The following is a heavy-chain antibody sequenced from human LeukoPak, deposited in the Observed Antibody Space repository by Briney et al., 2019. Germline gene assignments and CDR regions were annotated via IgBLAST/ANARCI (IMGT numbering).Heavy chain of an antibody. V-gene: IGHV1-24*01. Sequence: GASVKVSCKVSGYTLTELSMHWVRRAPGKGLEWMGGFDPEDGETIYAQKFQGRVTMTEDTSTDTAYMELSSLRSEDTAVYYCATQARGYCTNGVCYIPDWYFDLWGRGTLVTVSS. D-gene: IGHD2-8*01. CDR3: ATQARGYCTNGVCYIPDWYFDL. J-gene: IGHJ2*01. CDR1: GYTLTELS. CDR2: FDPEDGET.